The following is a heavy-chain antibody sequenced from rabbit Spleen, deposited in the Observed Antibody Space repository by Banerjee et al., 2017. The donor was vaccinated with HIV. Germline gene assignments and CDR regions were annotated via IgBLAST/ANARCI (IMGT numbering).Heavy chain of an antibody. V-gene: IGHV1S45*01. CDR1: GFSFSNKAV. CDR3: ARDLPDIIGWNFGF. J-gene: IGHJ3*01. CDR2: INTITGKT. Sequence: QEQLVESGGGLVKPEGSLKLSCTASGFSFSNKAVMCWVRQAPGKGLEWIGCINTITGKTVYATWAKGRFTISRASSTTVFLQMTSLTAADTATYFCARDLPDIIGWNFGFWGPGTLVTV. D-gene: IGHD1-1*01.